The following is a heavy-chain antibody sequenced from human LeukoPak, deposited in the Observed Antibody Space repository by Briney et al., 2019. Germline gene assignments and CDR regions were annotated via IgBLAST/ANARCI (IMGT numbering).Heavy chain of an antibody. J-gene: IGHJ4*02. CDR2: ISSNGGST. CDR3: VKDPMTTMTSHSDY. V-gene: IGHV3-64D*06. D-gene: IGHD4-17*01. CDR1: GFTFSSYA. Sequence: GGSLRLSCSASGFTFSSYAMEWVRQVPGKGLEYVSGISSNGGSTYYADSVKGRFTISRDNSKNTLYLQMSSLRAEDTAVYYCVKDPMTTMTSHSDYWGQGTLVTVSS.